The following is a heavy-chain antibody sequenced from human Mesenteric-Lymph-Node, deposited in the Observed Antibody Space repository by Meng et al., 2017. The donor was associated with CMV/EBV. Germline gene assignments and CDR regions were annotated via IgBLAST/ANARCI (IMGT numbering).Heavy chain of an antibody. Sequence: GESLKISCAASGFTFSSYAMHWVRQAPGKGLEWVAVISYDGSNKYYADSVKGRFTISRDNSKNTLYLQMNSLRAEDTAVYYCARGGGYSYGWRDYYYGMDVWGQGTTVTVSS. CDR2: ISYDGSNK. D-gene: IGHD5-18*01. CDR3: ARGGGYSYGWRDYYYGMDV. V-gene: IGHV3-30-3*01. J-gene: IGHJ6*02. CDR1: GFTFSSYA.